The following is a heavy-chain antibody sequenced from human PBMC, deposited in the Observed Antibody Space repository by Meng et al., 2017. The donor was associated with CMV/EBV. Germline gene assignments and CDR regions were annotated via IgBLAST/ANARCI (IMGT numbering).Heavy chain of an antibody. CDR3: ARVLRGSKDAFDI. D-gene: IGHD3-10*01. Sequence: GSLRLSCTVSGGSISSSSYYWGWIRQPPGKGLEWIGSIYYSGSTYYNPSLKSRVTISVDTSKNQFSLKLSFVAAADTAVYYCARVLRGSKDAFDIWGQGTMVTVSS. CDR1: GGSISSSSYY. CDR2: IYYSGST. J-gene: IGHJ3*02. V-gene: IGHV4-39*07.